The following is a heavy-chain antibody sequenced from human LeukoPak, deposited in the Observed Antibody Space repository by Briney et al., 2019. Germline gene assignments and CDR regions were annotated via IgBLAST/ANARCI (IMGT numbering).Heavy chain of an antibody. Sequence: PGGSLRLSCAASGFTFSSYAMTWVRQAPGKGLEWVSAISGSDGSTYYADSVKGRFTISRDNSKNTLYLQMNSLRAEDTAVYYCAKDHQGVADYFDYWGQGTLVTVSS. CDR1: GFTFSSYA. D-gene: IGHD2-15*01. CDR2: ISGSDGST. CDR3: AKDHQGVADYFDY. V-gene: IGHV3-23*01. J-gene: IGHJ4*02.